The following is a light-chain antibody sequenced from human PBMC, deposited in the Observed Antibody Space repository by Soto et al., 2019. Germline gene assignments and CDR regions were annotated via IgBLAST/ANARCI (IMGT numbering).Light chain of an antibody. CDR2: GAS. V-gene: IGKV3-20*01. J-gene: IGKJ1*01. CDR1: QSVTSTY. Sequence: EFVLTQSPGTLSLSPGERAILSCRASQSVTSTYIAWYQQKPGQAPRLLIYGASSRATGIPDRFSGSGSGRQFTLTISPLQSEDFALYYCHQYIDGPGGTFGQGTKVEIK. CDR3: HQYIDGPGGT.